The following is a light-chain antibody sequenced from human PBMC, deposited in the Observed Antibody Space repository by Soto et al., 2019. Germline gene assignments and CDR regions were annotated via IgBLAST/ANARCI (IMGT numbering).Light chain of an antibody. J-gene: IGLJ1*01. CDR1: SSNIGAGFD. CDR2: GNS. V-gene: IGLV1-40*01. Sequence: QSVLTQPPSVSGAPGQRVTISCTGSSSNIGAGFDVHWYHQIAGTAPKLLIYGNSNRPSGVPDRFSGSKSGNTASLTVSGLQAEDEADYYCSSYAGSRYVFGTGTKLTVL. CDR3: SSYAGSRYV.